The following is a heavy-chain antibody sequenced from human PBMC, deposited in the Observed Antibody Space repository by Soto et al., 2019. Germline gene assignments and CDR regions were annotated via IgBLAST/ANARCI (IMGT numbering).Heavy chain of an antibody. Sequence: GGSLRLSCAASGFTLSDYYMSWIRQAPGKGLEWVSYISSSGSTIYYADSVKGRFTISRDNAKNSLYLQMNSLRAEDTAVYYCARADYCSSWLLDYWGQGTLVTVSS. V-gene: IGHV3-11*01. CDR1: GFTLSDYY. CDR2: ISSSGSTI. CDR3: ARADYCSSWLLDY. J-gene: IGHJ4*02. D-gene: IGHD6-6*01.